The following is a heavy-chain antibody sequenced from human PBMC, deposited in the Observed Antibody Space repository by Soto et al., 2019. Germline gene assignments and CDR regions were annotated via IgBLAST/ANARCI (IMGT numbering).Heavy chain of an antibody. CDR2: IWYDGSNK. V-gene: IGHV3-33*01. Sequence: PVGSLRLSCASSVFTFSSYGMHCVRHSPGKWLEWVAVIWYDGSNKYYADSVKGRFTISRDNSKNTLYLQMNSLRAEDTAVYYCARDKVWIYGMEVWGQGTTVTVSS. CDR1: VFTFSSYG. J-gene: IGHJ6*01. D-gene: IGHD1-1*01. CDR3: ARDKVWIYGMEV.